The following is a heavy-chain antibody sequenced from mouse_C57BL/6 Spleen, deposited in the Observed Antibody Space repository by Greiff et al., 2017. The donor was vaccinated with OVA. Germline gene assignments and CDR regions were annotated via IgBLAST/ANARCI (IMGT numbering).Heavy chain of an antibody. J-gene: IGHJ3*01. CDR1: GYTFTSYW. CDR3: ATIYDGYSAWFAY. Sequence: QVQLQQPGAELVKPGASVKLSCKASGYTFTSYWMQWVKQRPGQGLEWIGEIDPSDSYTNYNQKFKGKATLTVDTSSNTAYMQLSSLTSEDSAVYYCATIYDGYSAWFAYWGQGTLVTVSA. V-gene: IGHV1-50*01. D-gene: IGHD2-3*01. CDR2: IDPSDSYT.